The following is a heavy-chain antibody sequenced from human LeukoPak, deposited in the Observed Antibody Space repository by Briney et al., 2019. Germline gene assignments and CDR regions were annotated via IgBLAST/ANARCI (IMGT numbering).Heavy chain of an antibody. CDR1: GFTFNYYD. D-gene: IGHD3-22*01. J-gene: IGHJ2*01. Sequence: GGSLRLSCAVSGFTFNYYDMHWVRQAPGNRLELVSAIRTTGDTHYPDSVKGRFAMSREDAKNSVHLQMNTLRAGDTAVYYCARGVSYYYDNSGHPGWYFDLWGRGTLVTVSS. CDR2: IRTTGDT. V-gene: IGHV3-13*01. CDR3: ARGVSYYYDNSGHPGWYFDL.